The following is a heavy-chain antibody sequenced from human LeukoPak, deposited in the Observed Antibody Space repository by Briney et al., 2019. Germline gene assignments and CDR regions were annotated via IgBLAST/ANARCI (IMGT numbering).Heavy chain of an antibody. Sequence: GGSLRPSCAASGFTFSSYGMHWVRQAPGKGLEWVAVISYDGSNKYYADSVKGRFTISRDNSKNTLYLQMNSLRAEDTAVYYCAVHPHGQQLALGYFDYWGQGTLVTVSS. CDR2: ISYDGSNK. V-gene: IGHV3-30*03. D-gene: IGHD6-13*01. CDR3: AVHPHGQQLALGYFDY. CDR1: GFTFSSYG. J-gene: IGHJ4*02.